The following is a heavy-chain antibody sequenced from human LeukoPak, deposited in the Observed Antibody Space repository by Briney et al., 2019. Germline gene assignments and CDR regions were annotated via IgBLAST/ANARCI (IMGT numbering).Heavy chain of an antibody. CDR1: GFTFSSYA. CDR3: AKDPYYYGSGSYYRGYFDY. V-gene: IGHV3-23*01. J-gene: IGHJ4*02. D-gene: IGHD3-10*01. Sequence: GGSLRLSCAASGFTFSSYAMSWVRQAPGKGLEWVSAISGSGGSTYYADSVKGRFTISRDNSKNTLYLQMNSLRAEDTAVYYCAKDPYYYGSGSYYRGYFDYRGQGTLVTVSS. CDR2: ISGSGGST.